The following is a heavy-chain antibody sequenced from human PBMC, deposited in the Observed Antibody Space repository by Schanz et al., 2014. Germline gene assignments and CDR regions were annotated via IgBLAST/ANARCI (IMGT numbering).Heavy chain of an antibody. D-gene: IGHD3-10*01. CDR2: IWFDGTNK. CDR3: ASDQYYFSSGNPFDI. V-gene: IGHV3-33*08. J-gene: IGHJ3*02. CDR1: GFTFSSYG. Sequence: QVQLVESGGGVAQPGRSLRLSCAASGFTFSSYGMHWVRQAPGKGLEWLAVIWFDGTNKYNADSVKGRFTISRDTSKNTLYLLLNSLRAEDTAVYYCASDQYYFSSGNPFDIWGQGTMVTVSS.